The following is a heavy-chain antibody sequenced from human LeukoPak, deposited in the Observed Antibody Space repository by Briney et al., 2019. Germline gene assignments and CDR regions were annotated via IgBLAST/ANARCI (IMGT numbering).Heavy chain of an antibody. CDR1: GGPISSGGYY. D-gene: IGHD6-13*01. CDR3: AREGSSWDFDY. CDR2: IYYSGST. J-gene: IGHJ4*02. V-gene: IGHV4-31*03. Sequence: SETLSLTCTVSGGPISSGGYYWSWIRQHPGKGLEWIGYIYYSGSTYYNPSLKSRVTISVDTSKNQFSLKLSSVTAADTAVYYCAREGSSWDFDYWGQGTLVTVSS.